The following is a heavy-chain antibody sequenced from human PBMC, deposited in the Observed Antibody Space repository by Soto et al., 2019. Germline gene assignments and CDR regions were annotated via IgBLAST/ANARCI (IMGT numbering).Heavy chain of an antibody. D-gene: IGHD3-3*01. CDR3: ARDQRITLLGVVRNWFDP. CDR1: GGTFSSYA. J-gene: IGHJ5*02. CDR2: IIPIFGTA. V-gene: IGHV1-69*01. Sequence: QVQLVQSGAEVKKPGSSVKVSCKASGGTFSSYAISWVRQAPGQGLEWMGGIIPIFGTANYAQKFQGRVTIPAAESTSTAYMELGSLRSEDPDVYYCARDQRITLLGVVRNWFDPWGQGPLVTVSS.